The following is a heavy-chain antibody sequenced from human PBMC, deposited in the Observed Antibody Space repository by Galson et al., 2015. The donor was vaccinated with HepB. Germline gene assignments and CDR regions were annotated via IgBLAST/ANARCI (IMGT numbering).Heavy chain of an antibody. CDR1: GYTFNSYG. V-gene: IGHV1-18*01. CDR3: TKDRPFLSVAPTLYYFDH. D-gene: IGHD5-12*01. J-gene: IGHJ4*02. Sequence: SVKVSCKASGYTFNSYGISWVRQAPGQGLEWMGWVSAYNGDTESAQTFQDRVIMTTDTSTTTAYLELRSPTSDDTAVYYCTKDRPFLSVAPTLYYFDHWGQGTLVTVSS. CDR2: VSAYNGDT.